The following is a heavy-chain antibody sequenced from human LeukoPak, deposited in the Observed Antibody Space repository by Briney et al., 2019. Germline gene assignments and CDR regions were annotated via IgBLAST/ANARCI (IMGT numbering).Heavy chain of an antibody. J-gene: IGHJ4*02. CDR2: INHSGST. CDR3: ARWRSGYYGYYFDY. CDR1: GGSFSGYY. V-gene: IGHV4-34*01. D-gene: IGHD3-22*01. Sequence: PSETLSLTCAVYGGSFSGYYWSWIRQPPGKGLEWIGEINHSGSTNYNPSLKSRVTISVDTSKNQFSLKLSSVTAADTAVYYCARWRSGYYGYYFDYWGQGTLVTVSS.